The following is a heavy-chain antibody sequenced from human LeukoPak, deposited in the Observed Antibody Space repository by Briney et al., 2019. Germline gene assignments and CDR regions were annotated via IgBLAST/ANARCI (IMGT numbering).Heavy chain of an antibody. CDR2: INPNSSGT. J-gene: IGHJ4*02. D-gene: IGHD2-2*01. CDR1: GYTFTGYY. V-gene: IGHV1-2*06. CDR3: ATLGYCSSTSCLHFDY. Sequence: ASVKVSCKASGYTFTGYYMHWVRQAPGQGLEWMGRINPNSSGTNYAQKFQGRVTMTRDTSISTAYMELSRLRSDDTAVYYCATLGYCSSTSCLHFDYWGQGTLVTVSS.